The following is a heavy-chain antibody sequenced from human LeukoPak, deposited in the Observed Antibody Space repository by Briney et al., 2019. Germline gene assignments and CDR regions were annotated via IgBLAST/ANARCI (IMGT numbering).Heavy chain of an antibody. J-gene: IGHJ4*02. CDR1: GGSIISSIYY. Sequence: LETLSLTCTFSGGSIISSIYYWGWIRQPPGKGLEWIASISYRGSTYYSPSLKSRVTISVDTSKNQFSLGLSSLTAADTAVYYCARHILPFLEWLPNFDYWGQGSLVTVSS. CDR3: ARHILPFLEWLPNFDY. CDR2: ISYRGST. D-gene: IGHD3-3*01. V-gene: IGHV4-39*01.